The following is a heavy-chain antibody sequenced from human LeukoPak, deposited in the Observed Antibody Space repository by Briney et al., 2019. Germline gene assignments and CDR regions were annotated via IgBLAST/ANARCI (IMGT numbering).Heavy chain of an antibody. CDR1: GFTVSSNY. V-gene: IGHV3-66*01. CDR3: AKVSWDSSSWTTPVGYGMDV. J-gene: IGHJ6*02. D-gene: IGHD6-13*01. CDR2: IYSGGST. Sequence: PGGSLRLSCAASGFTVSSNYMSWVRQAPGKGLEWVSVIYSGGSTYYADSVKGRFTISRDNSKNTLYLQMNSLRAEDTAVYYCAKVSWDSSSWTTPVGYGMDVWGQGTTVTVSS.